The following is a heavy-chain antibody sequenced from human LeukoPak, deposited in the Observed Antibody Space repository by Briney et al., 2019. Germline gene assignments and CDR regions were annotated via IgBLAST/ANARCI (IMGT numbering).Heavy chain of an antibody. D-gene: IGHD1-26*01. J-gene: IGHJ4*02. Sequence: GGSLRLSCAASGFTFSSYGMHWVRQAPGKGLEWVAFIRYDGSNKYYADSVKGRFTISRDNSKNTLYLQMNSLRAEDTAVYYCAKTRRWELHQATFDYWGQGTLVTVSS. CDR2: IRYDGSNK. CDR3: AKTRRWELHQATFDY. CDR1: GFTFSSYG. V-gene: IGHV3-30*02.